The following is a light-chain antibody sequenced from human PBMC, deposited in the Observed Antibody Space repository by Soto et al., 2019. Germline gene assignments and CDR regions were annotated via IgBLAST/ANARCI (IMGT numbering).Light chain of an antibody. CDR2: GAS. V-gene: IGKV3D-15*01. CDR3: QERSNWPQLT. Sequence: EIVMTQSPATLSVSPGERATLSCRASQSVSSNLAWYQQKPGQAPRLFIYGASTRATGIPARFSGSGSGTEFTLTISSLQSEDFAVYFCQERSNWPQLTFGGGTKVDIK. CDR1: QSVSSN. J-gene: IGKJ4*01.